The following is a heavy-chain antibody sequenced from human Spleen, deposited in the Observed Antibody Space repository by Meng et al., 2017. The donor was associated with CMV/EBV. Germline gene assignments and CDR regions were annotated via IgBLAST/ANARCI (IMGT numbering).Heavy chain of an antibody. V-gene: IGHV1-18*01. CDR1: GYPFISYG. Sequence: SCETSGYPFISYGISWVRQAPGKGLEWMGWISGYNGRTNYAQSFQGRLTLTTDTSTSTAYMELRNLRSDDTAVYFCARDTLNWNFDYWGQGTLVTVSS. J-gene: IGHJ4*02. CDR2: ISGYNGRT. CDR3: ARDTLNWNFDY. D-gene: IGHD3-3*01.